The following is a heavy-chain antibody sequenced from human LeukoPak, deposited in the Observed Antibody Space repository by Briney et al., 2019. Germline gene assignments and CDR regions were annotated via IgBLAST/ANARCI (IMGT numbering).Heavy chain of an antibody. CDR3: ARVLGLGAAFDI. V-gene: IGHV3-30*02. J-gene: IGHJ3*02. CDR1: GSTFSTYG. CDR2: IRYDGSNK. Sequence: GGSLRLSCAASGSTFSTYGMHWVRQAPGKGLEWVAFIRYDGSNKYYADSVKGRFTISRDNAKNSLYLQMNSLRAEDTAVYYCARVLGLGAAFDIWGQGTMVTVSS. D-gene: IGHD3-16*01.